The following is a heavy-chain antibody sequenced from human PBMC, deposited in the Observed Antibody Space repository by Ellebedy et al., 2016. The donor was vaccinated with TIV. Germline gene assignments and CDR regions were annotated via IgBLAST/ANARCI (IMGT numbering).Heavy chain of an antibody. Sequence: ASVKVSCKASGYTFTSYTMHWVRQAPGQRLEWMGWISSGTGNTEYSQKFQGRVTITADESTSTAYMELSSLRSEDTAVYYCARSRRDDYNSPLDSWGQGTLLTVSS. CDR3: ARSRRDDYNSPLDS. CDR2: ISSGTGNT. J-gene: IGHJ4*02. CDR1: GYTFTSYT. V-gene: IGHV1-3*01. D-gene: IGHD5-24*01.